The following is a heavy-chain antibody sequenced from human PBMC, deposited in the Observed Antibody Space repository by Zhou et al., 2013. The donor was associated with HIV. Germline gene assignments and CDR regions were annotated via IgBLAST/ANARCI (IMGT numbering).Heavy chain of an antibody. Sequence: QGHLEQSGGEVKKPGASVKVSCKASGDTLTGYGISWVRQAPGQGFEWVAWISAHNGDKDYAKKFQDRVLVTMDSSTTTVYMELKRLRSEDTGVYYCARHRRYGDNSYAFDIWAKGQWSPSLQ. V-gene: IGHV1-18*01. D-gene: IGHD2-21*01. CDR2: ISAHNGDK. CDR3: ARHRRYGDNSYAFDI. J-gene: IGHJ3*02. CDR1: GDTLTGYG.